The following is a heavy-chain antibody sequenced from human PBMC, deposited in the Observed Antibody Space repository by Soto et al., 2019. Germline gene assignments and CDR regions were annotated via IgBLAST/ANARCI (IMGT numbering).Heavy chain of an antibody. J-gene: IGHJ4*02. CDR1: GYTFTSYY. CDR3: ARASGAYCGGDCYSFDY. V-gene: IGHV1-46*03. D-gene: IGHD2-21*02. Sequence: ASVKVSCKASGYTFTSYYMHWVRQAPGQGLEWMGIINPSGGSTSYAQKFQGRVTMTRDTSTSTVYMELSSLRSEDTAVYYCARASGAYCGGDCYSFDYWGQGTLVTVSS. CDR2: INPSGGST.